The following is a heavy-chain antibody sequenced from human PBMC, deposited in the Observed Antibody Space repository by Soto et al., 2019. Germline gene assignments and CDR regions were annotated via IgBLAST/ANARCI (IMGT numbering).Heavy chain of an antibody. V-gene: IGHV4-59*08. CDR1: GGSISSYY. CDR2: IYYSGST. CDR3: ARHRGGYYGMDV. D-gene: IGHD3-10*01. J-gene: IGHJ6*04. Sequence: SETLSLTCTVSGGSISSYYWSWIRQPPGKGLEWIGYIYYSGSTNYNPSLKSRVTISVDTSKNQFSLKLSSVTAADTAVYYCARHRGGYYGMDVWGKATTVTVSS.